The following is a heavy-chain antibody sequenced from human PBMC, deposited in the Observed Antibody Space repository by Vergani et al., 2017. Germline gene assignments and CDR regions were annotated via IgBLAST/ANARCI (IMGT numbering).Heavy chain of an antibody. CDR3: ARSRMDYGAGSPDY. Sequence: QVKLQESGPGLVKPSETLSLTCTVSGASVNSYYWSWIRQPPGKGLEWMGYVSFRGDTLYDPSITGRMTISLNTSSNQFSLYLTSVTAAGTAAYYCARSRMDYGAGSPDYWGQGTLVTVSS. D-gene: IGHD3-10*01. CDR1: GASVNSYY. CDR2: VSFRGDT. J-gene: IGHJ4*02. V-gene: IGHV4-59*02.